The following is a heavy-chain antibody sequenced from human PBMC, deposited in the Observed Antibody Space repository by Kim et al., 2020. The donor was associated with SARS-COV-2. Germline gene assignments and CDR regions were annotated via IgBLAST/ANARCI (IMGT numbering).Heavy chain of an antibody. D-gene: IGHD3-10*01. J-gene: IGHJ4*02. Sequence: VEGRFTISRDNAKNTLYLKMNSLRAEDTAVYYCAKFSYGSGSWHFDYWGQGTLVTISS. V-gene: IGHV3-23*01. CDR3: AKFSYGSGSWHFDY.